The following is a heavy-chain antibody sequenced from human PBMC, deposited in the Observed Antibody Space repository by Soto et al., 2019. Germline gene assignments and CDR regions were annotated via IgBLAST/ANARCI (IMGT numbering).Heavy chain of an antibody. CDR3: AKDKNGYNYFYYYGMDV. V-gene: IGHV3-30*18. J-gene: IGHJ6*02. CDR2: ISYDGSNK. D-gene: IGHD5-12*01. Sequence: GGSLRLSCAASGFTFSSYGMHWVRQAPGKGLEWVAVISYDGSNKYYADSVKGRFTISRDNSKNTLYLQMNSLRAEDTAVYYCAKDKNGYNYFYYYGMDVWGQGTTVTVSS. CDR1: GFTFSSYG.